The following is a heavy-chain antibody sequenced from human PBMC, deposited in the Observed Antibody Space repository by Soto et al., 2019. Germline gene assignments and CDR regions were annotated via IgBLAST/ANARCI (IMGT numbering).Heavy chain of an antibody. CDR3: ASLNWEVPATGP. D-gene: IGHD2-2*01. CDR2: IYYSGST. V-gene: IGHV4-59*01. Sequence: SETLSLTCTVSGGSISSYYWSWIRQPPGKGLEWIGYIYYSGSTNYNPSLKSRVTISVDTSKNQFSLKLSSVTAADTAVYYCASLNWEVPATGPWGRGTLDTVSS. J-gene: IGHJ4*02. CDR1: GGSISSYY.